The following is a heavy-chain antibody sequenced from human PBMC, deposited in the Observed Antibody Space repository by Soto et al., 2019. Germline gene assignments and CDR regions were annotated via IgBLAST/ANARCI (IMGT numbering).Heavy chain of an antibody. CDR1: GGSISSYY. Sequence: QVQLQEAGPGLVKPSETLSLTCTVSGGSISSYYWSWIRQPAGKGLEWIGRIYTSGSTNYNPHLKSRVTMSVDTSKNQFSLKLSSVTAADTAVYYCAREKGSGAANWFDPWGQGTLVTVSS. D-gene: IGHD1-26*01. J-gene: IGHJ5*02. CDR2: IYTSGST. CDR3: AREKGSGAANWFDP. V-gene: IGHV4-4*07.